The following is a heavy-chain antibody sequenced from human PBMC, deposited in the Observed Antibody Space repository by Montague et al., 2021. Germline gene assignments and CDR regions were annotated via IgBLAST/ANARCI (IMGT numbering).Heavy chain of an antibody. CDR3: ARRLGIRAPFDY. J-gene: IGHJ4*02. CDR1: GGSISEFY. D-gene: IGHD7-27*01. V-gene: IGHV4-59*08. CDR2: IYDSGTT. Sequence: TLSLTCTVTGGSISEFYWRWIRQSPEKGLEWIGYIYDSGTTNYNPSLKSRVTISADTSMNQFSLNLRSVTAADTAVYFCARRLGIRAPFDYWGQGTLVTVSS.